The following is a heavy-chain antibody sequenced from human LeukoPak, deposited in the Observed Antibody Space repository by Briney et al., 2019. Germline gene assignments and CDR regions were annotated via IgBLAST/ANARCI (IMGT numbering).Heavy chain of an antibody. Sequence: ASLKVSCKASGYTFTSYGISWVRQAPGQGLEWMGWISTYNGYTYYAQNLQGRVTMTTDSSTSTAYMEVRSLRSDDTAVYYCARYVAARRYFDYWGRGTPVSASS. CDR2: ISTYNGYT. V-gene: IGHV1-18*01. CDR1: GYTFTSYG. D-gene: IGHD6-6*01. J-gene: IGHJ4*02. CDR3: ARYVAARRYFDY.